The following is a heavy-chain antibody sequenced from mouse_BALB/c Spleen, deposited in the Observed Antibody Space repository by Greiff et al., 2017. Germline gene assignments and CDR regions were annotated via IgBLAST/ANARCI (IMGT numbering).Heavy chain of an antibody. J-gene: IGHJ4*01. V-gene: IGHV14-3*02. D-gene: IGHD2-3*01. CDR3: ARERAYDGYYLYAMDY. CDR1: GFNIKDTY. Sequence: VQLQQSGAELVKPGASVKLSCTASGFNIKDTYMHWVKQRPEQGLEWIGRIDPANGNTKYDPKFQGKATITADTSSNTAYLQLSSLTSEDTAVYYCARERAYDGYYLYAMDYWGQGTSVTVSS. CDR2: IDPANGNT.